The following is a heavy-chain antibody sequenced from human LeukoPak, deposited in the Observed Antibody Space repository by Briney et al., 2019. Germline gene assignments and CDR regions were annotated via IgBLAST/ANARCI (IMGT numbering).Heavy chain of an antibody. CDR3: AREHSSSGWGYFYY. D-gene: IGHD6-25*01. CDR1: GFTFSSYE. CDR2: ITNRGSGSTI. V-gene: IGHV3-48*03. Sequence: PGGSLRPSCAASGFTFSSYEMNWVRQAPGKGLEWVSYITNRGSGSTIYYAGSVKGRFTVSRDDAKNSLYLQMNGLRVEDTAVYYCAREHSSSGWGYFYYWGQGALVTVSS. J-gene: IGHJ4*02.